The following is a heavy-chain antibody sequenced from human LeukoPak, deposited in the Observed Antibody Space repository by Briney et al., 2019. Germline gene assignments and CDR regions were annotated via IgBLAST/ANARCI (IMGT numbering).Heavy chain of an antibody. CDR3: ARRCISTTCYNY. CDR1: GSSISSTTFY. J-gene: IGHJ4*02. V-gene: IGHV4-39*07. D-gene: IGHD2-2*02. CDR2: IYYSGTT. Sequence: SETLSLTCTVSGSSISSTTFYWGWIRQPPGKGLEWIGNIYYSGTTYYNPSLKSRVTISVDTSKNQFSLKLSSVTAEETGVYYCARRCISTTCYNYWGQGTLVTVSS.